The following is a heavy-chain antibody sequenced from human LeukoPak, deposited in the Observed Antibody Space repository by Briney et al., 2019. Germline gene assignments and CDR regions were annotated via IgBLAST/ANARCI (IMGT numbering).Heavy chain of an antibody. CDR2: ISYDGSNK. V-gene: IGHV3-30*03. Sequence: GGSLRLSCAASGFTFSSYAIHWVRQAPGKGLEWVALISYDGSNKYYADSVKGRFTISRDNSKNTLYLQMNSPRAEDTAVYYCATRVGADFDYWGQGTLVTVSS. CDR1: GFTFSSYA. CDR3: ATRVGADFDY. D-gene: IGHD1-26*01. J-gene: IGHJ4*02.